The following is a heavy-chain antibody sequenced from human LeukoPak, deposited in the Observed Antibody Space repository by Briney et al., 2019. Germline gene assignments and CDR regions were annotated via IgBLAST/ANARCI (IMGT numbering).Heavy chain of an antibody. V-gene: IGHV3-48*01. Sequence: GGSLRLSCAASGFTFSSYSMNWVRQAPGKGLEWVSYISSSSSTIYYADSVKGRFTISRDNAKNSLYLQTNSLRAEDTAVYYCARDGRYYDILTGYYKHPYGMDVWGQGTTVTVSS. CDR1: GFTFSSYS. J-gene: IGHJ6*02. CDR3: ARDGRYYDILTGYYKHPYGMDV. CDR2: ISSSSSTI. D-gene: IGHD3-9*01.